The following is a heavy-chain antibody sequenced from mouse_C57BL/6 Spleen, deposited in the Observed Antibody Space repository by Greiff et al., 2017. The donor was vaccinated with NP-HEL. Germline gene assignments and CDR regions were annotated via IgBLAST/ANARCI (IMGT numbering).Heavy chain of an antibody. D-gene: IGHD2-3*01. V-gene: IGHV1-82*01. CDR2: IYPGDGDT. CDR3: ARSGTDDLYAMDY. Sequence: VQLQQSGPELVKPGASVKISCKASGYAFSSSWMNWVKQRPGKGLEWIGRIYPGDGDTNYNGKFKGKATLTADKSSSTAYMQHSSLTSEDSAVYFCARSGTDDLYAMDYWGQGTSVTVSS. J-gene: IGHJ4*01. CDR1: GYAFSSSW.